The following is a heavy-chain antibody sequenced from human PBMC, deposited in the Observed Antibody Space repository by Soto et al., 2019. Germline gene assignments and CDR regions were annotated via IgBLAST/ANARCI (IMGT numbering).Heavy chain of an antibody. CDR1: GFTFSGSA. J-gene: IGHJ4*02. V-gene: IGHV3-73*01. D-gene: IGHD2-15*01. CDR2: IRSKANSYAT. Sequence: EVQLVESGGGLVQPGGSLKLSCAASGFTFSGSAMHWVRQASGKGLEWVGRIRSKANSYATAYAASVKGRFTISRDDSKITAYMQMNSLKTEDTAVYYCTRSGRAVVAANPVYFDYWGQGTLVTVSS. CDR3: TRSGRAVVAANPVYFDY.